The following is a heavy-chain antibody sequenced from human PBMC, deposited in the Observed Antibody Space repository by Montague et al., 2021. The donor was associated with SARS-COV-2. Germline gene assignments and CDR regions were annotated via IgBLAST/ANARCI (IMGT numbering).Heavy chain of an antibody. D-gene: IGHD2-2*01. CDR2: ISYSGNT. CDR3: ANFGRTQLLIGTLYYGMDV. Sequence: SETRSLTCTVSGGSISSYYWSWIRQPPGRGLQWIGYISYSGNTNYNPSLKSRVTISVDTSKNHFTLRLSSVTAADTAVYYCANFGRTQLLIGTLYYGMDVWGQGTTVTVSS. V-gene: IGHV4-59*01. CDR1: GGSISSYY. J-gene: IGHJ6*02.